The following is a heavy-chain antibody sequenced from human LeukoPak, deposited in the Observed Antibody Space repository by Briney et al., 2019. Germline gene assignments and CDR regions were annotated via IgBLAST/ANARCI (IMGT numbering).Heavy chain of an antibody. CDR3: AKGPDWFDP. J-gene: IGHJ5*02. CDR1: GFSFSSYG. V-gene: IGHV3-23*01. CDR2: ISGSGGST. Sequence: GGSLRLSCAGSGFSFSSYGMHWVRQAPGKGLEWVSAISGSGGSTYYADSVKGRFTISRDNSKNTLYLQMNSLRAEDTAVYYCAKGPDWFDPWGQGTLVTVSS.